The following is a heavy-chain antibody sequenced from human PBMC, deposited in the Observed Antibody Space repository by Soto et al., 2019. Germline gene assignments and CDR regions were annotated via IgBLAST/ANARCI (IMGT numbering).Heavy chain of an antibody. V-gene: IGHV3-30-3*01. CDR1: GFTFSSYA. J-gene: IGHJ4*02. CDR3: ARGSVVVVITGPYYFDY. D-gene: IGHD3-22*01. CDR2: ISYDGSNK. Sequence: GGSLRLSCAASGFTFSSYAMHWVRQAPGKGREWVAVISYDGSNKYYADSVKGRFTISRDNSKNTLYLQMNSLRAEDTAVYYCARGSVVVVITGPYYFDYWGQGTLVTVSS.